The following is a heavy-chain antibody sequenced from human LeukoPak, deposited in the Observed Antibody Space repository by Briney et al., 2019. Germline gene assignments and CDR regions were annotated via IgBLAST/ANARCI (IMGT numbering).Heavy chain of an antibody. D-gene: IGHD3-10*01. CDR2: IYYSGST. J-gene: IGHJ4*02. Sequence: PSETLSLTCTVSGGSISSGDYYWSWIRQPPGKGLEWIGYIYYSGSTYYNPSLKSRVTISVDTSKNQFSLKLSSVTAADTAVYYCARAPEDTWFGELFTFDYWGQGTLVTVSS. CDR3: ARAPEDTWFGELFTFDY. CDR1: GGSISSGDYY. V-gene: IGHV4-30-4*01.